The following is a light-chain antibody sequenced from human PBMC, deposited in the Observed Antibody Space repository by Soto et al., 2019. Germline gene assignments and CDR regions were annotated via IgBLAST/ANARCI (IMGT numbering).Light chain of an antibody. CDR3: QHYGSSCT. CDR2: GAP. J-gene: IGKJ1*01. V-gene: IGKV3-20*01. CDR1: QSVSSSY. Sequence: EIELTQSPGTLSLSSGDKATISCRASQSVSSSYFAWYQKQPGQATRLLIYGAPSQATGIPGRFGGSGSGTYFTITISSLEPDDFAVYYCQHYGSSCTFGHGTKVEIK.